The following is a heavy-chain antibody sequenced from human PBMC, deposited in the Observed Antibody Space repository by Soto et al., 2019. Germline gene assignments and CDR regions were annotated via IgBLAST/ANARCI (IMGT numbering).Heavy chain of an antibody. CDR1: GGSISSYY. D-gene: IGHD4-17*01. CDR3: ARSAPGYGDYGGLFYFDY. CDR2: IYYSGST. V-gene: IGHV4-59*01. J-gene: IGHJ4*02. Sequence: LSLTCTVSGGSISSYYWSWIRQPPGKGLEWIGYIYYSGSTNYNPSLKSRVTISVDTSKNQFSPKLSSVTAADTAVYYCARSAPGYGDYGGLFYFDYWGQGTLVTVSS.